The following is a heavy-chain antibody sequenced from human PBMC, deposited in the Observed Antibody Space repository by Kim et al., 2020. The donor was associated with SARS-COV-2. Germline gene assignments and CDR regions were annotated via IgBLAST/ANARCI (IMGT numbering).Heavy chain of an antibody. D-gene: IGHD4-17*01. J-gene: IGHJ1*01. V-gene: IGHV4-30-2*01. CDR2: IYHSGST. Sequence: SETLSLTCAVSGGSISSGGYSWSWIRQPPGKGLEWIGYIYHSGSTYYNPSIKSRVTISVDRSKNQFSLKLSSVTAADTAVYYCARETTVTTGGFQHWGQGTLVTVSS. CDR1: GGSISSGGYS. CDR3: ARETTVTTGGFQH.